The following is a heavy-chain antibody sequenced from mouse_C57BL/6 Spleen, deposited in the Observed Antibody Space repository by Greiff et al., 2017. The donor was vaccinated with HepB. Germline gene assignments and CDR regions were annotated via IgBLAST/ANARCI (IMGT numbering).Heavy chain of an antibody. D-gene: IGHD2-14*01. V-gene: IGHV5-4*01. CDR2: ISDGGSYT. Sequence: EVMLVESGGGLVKPGGSLKLSCAASGFTFSSYAMSWVRQTPEKRLEWVATISDGGSYTYYPDNVKGRFTISRDNAKNNLYLQMSHLKPEDTAMYYCARDAYYRNYGDFDVWGAGTTVTVSS. CDR3: ARDAYYRNYGDFDV. CDR1: GFTFSSYA. J-gene: IGHJ1*01.